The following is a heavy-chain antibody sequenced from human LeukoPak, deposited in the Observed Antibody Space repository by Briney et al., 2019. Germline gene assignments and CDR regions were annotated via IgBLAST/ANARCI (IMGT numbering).Heavy chain of an antibody. D-gene: IGHD3-10*01. J-gene: IGHJ4*02. CDR1: GFTFSSYG. CDR2: ISYDGSNK. Sequence: GGSLRLSCAASGFTFSSYGMHWVRQAPGKGLEWVAVISYDGSNKYYADSVKGRFTISRDNSKNTLYLQMNSLRAEDTAVYYCAKLGDGELLLPDFDYWGQGTLATVSS. V-gene: IGHV3-30*18. CDR3: AKLGDGELLLPDFDY.